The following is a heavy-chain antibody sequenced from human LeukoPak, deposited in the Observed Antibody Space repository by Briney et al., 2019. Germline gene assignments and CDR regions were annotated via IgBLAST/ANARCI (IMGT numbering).Heavy chain of an antibody. CDR1: GYTFTSYG. CDR2: IIPILGIA. V-gene: IGHV1-69*04. D-gene: IGHD2-2*01. J-gene: IGHJ4*02. CDR3: ATYCSRTSCYDY. Sequence: SVKVSCKASGYTFTSYGISWVRQAPGQGLEWMGRIIPILGIANYAQKFQGRVTITADKSTSTAYMELSSLRSEDTAVYYCATYCSRTSCYDYWGQGTLVTVSS.